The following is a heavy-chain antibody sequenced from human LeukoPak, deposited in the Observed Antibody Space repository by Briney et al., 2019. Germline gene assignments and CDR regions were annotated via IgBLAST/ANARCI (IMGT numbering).Heavy chain of an antibody. CDR1: GGSISSGGYY. CDR2: IYYSGST. CDR3: ASRYDFWSGFMYYFDY. Sequence: SETLSLTCTVSGGSISSGGYYWSWIRQHPGKGLEWIGYIYYSGSTYYNPSLKSRVTISVDRSKNQFSLKLSSVTAADTAVYYCASRYDFWSGFMYYFDYWGQGTLVTVSS. J-gene: IGHJ4*02. V-gene: IGHV4-31*03. D-gene: IGHD3-3*01.